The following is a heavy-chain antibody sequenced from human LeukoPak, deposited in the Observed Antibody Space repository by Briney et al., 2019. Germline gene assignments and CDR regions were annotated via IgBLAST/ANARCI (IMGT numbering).Heavy chain of an antibody. CDR3: AKDGYGSGHFDY. CDR2: ISYDGSNK. CDR1: GFTVSSSY. D-gene: IGHD3-10*01. V-gene: IGHV3-30*18. Sequence: PGGSLRLSCAASGFTVSSSYMSWVRQAPGKGLEWVAVISYDGSNKYYADSVKGRFTISRDNSKNTLYLQMNSLRAEDTAVYYCAKDGYGSGHFDYWGQGTLVTVSS. J-gene: IGHJ4*02.